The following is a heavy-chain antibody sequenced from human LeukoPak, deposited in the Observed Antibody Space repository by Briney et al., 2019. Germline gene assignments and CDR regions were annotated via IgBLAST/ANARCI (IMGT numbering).Heavy chain of an antibody. D-gene: IGHD3-10*01. Sequence: GGSLRFSCAASGFTFNSYAMSWVRQAPGKGLEGVSAISGSGASTYYADSVKGRFTISRDNSKDTLYVQMNSLRVDDTAVYYCAKGFSYYYYYGMDVWGQGTTVTV. CDR2: ISGSGAST. CDR1: GFTFNSYA. CDR3: AKGFSYYYYYGMDV. V-gene: IGHV3-23*01. J-gene: IGHJ6*02.